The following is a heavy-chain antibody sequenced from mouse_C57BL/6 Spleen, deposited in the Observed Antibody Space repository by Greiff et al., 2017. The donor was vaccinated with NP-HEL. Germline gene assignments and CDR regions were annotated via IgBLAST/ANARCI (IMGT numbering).Heavy chain of an antibody. D-gene: IGHD1-1*02. CDR2: INPYNGGT. Sequence: VQLQQSGPVLVKPGASVKMSCKASGYTFTDYYMNWVKQSHGKSLEWIGVINPYNGGTSYNQKFKGKATLTVDKSSSTAYMELNSLTSEDSAVYYCAPAGDWYFDVWGTGTTVTVSS. CDR3: APAGDWYFDV. J-gene: IGHJ1*03. V-gene: IGHV1-19*01. CDR1: GYTFTDYY.